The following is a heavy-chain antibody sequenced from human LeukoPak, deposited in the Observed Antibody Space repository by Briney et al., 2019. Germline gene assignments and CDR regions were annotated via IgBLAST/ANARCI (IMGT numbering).Heavy chain of an antibody. CDR3: ARVNSDYDAIYYFYYMDV. CDR1: GGSISSSSYY. Sequence: SETLSLTCTVSGGSISSSSYYWGWIRQPPGKGLEWIGSIYYSGSTYYNPSLKSRVTISVDTSKNQFSLKLSSVTAADTAVYYCARVNSDYDAIYYFYYMDVWGKGTTVTISS. J-gene: IGHJ6*03. D-gene: IGHD5-12*01. CDR2: IYYSGST. V-gene: IGHV4-39*07.